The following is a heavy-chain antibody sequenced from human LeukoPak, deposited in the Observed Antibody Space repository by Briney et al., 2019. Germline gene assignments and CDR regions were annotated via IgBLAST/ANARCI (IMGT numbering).Heavy chain of an antibody. J-gene: IGHJ3*02. V-gene: IGHV3-30-3*01. CDR2: ISYDGSNK. CDR1: GFTFSSYA. Sequence: GGSLRLSCAASGFTFSSYAMHWVRQAPGKGLEWVAVISYDGSNKYYADSVKGRFTISRDNSKNTLYLQMNSLRAEDTAVYYCARERGSGYCSSTSCYNDAFDIWGQGAMVTVSS. CDR3: ARERGSGYCSSTSCYNDAFDI. D-gene: IGHD2-2*01.